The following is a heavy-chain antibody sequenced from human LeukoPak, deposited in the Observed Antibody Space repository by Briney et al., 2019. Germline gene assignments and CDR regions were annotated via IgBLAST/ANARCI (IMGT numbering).Heavy chain of an antibody. CDR2: IWSDGTNK. Sequence: GRSLTLSCAASGFTFSHYGMHWVRQAPGKGLEWVAVIWSDGTNKYYADSVKGRFTIYRDDSQNRVFLQMNSLRAEDTALYYCAKDAQRGFDYSNSLEYWGQGALVSVSS. V-gene: IGHV3-33*06. J-gene: IGHJ4*02. D-gene: IGHD4-11*01. CDR1: GFTFSHYG. CDR3: AKDAQRGFDYSNSLEY.